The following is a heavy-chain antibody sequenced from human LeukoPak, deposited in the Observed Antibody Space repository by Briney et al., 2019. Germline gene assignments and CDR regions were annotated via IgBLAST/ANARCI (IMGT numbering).Heavy chain of an antibody. CDR1: GGTFTKYG. CDR2: IIPLVGRA. J-gene: IGHJ4*02. CDR3: AREAEYGDYLFDY. D-gene: IGHD4-17*01. V-gene: IGHV1-69*04. Sequence: SVKVSCKASGGTFTKYGISWVRQAPGQGLDWMGRIIPLVGRANYAQKFQGRVMITADKSTSTAYMELSSLRSEDTAVYYCAREAEYGDYLFDYWGQGTLVTISS.